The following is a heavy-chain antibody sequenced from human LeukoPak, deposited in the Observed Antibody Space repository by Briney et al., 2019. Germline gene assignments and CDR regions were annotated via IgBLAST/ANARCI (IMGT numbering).Heavy chain of an antibody. CDR2: ISSSSSYI. J-gene: IGHJ4*02. Sequence: GGSLRLSCAASGFTFSSYSMNWVRQAPGKGLEWVSSISSSSSYIYYADSVKGRFTISRDNAKNSLYLQMNSLRAEDTAVYYCARGRGSLLNDYWGQGTLVTVSS. D-gene: IGHD1-26*01. CDR3: ARGRGSLLNDY. V-gene: IGHV3-21*01. CDR1: GFTFSSYS.